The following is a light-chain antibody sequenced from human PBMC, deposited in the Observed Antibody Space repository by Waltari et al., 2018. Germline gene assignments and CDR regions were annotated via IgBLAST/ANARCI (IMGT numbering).Light chain of an antibody. J-gene: IGLJ1*01. Sequence: QSVLTQPPSASGTPGQRVTISCSGSSSNIGSNYVYWYQQLPGTAPKLLIYRNNQRPSGVPDRFSGSKSGTSASLAISGLRSGDEADYYWAAWDDSLSGYVFGTGTKVTVL. CDR2: RNN. V-gene: IGLV1-47*01. CDR1: SSNIGSNY. CDR3: AAWDDSLSGYV.